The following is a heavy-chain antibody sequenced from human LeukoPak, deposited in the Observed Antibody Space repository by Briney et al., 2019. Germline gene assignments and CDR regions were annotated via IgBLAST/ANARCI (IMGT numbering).Heavy chain of an antibody. Sequence: ASVKVSCKASGYTFTSYAMNWVRQAPGQGLEWMGWINANTGNPTYAQGFTGRFVFSLDTSVSTAYLQISSLKAEDTAVYYCARGRTFPVSLWGGYRLGAFDIWGQGTMVTVSS. J-gene: IGHJ3*02. D-gene: IGHD3-16*02. V-gene: IGHV7-4-1*02. CDR2: INANTGNP. CDR3: ARGRTFPVSLWGGYRLGAFDI. CDR1: GYTFTSYA.